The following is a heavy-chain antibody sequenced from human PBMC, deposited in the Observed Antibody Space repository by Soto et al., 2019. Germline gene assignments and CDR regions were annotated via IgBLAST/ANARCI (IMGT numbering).Heavy chain of an antibody. Sequence: HPGXSLILSCAASGFTFSSYAMSWVRQAPGKGLEWVSAISGSGGSTYYADSVKGRFTISRDNSKNTLYLQMNSLRAEDTAVYYCAKLIAVAGTFFDYWGQGTLVTVSS. CDR2: ISGSGGST. J-gene: IGHJ4*02. D-gene: IGHD6-19*01. CDR1: GFTFSSYA. V-gene: IGHV3-23*01. CDR3: AKLIAVAGTFFDY.